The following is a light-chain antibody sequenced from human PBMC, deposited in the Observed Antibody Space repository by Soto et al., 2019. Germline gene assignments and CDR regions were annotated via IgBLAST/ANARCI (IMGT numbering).Light chain of an antibody. CDR3: QSYDSSLSGV. CDR2: GNS. J-gene: IGLJ1*01. V-gene: IGLV1-40*01. CDR1: SSNIGAGYD. Sequence: QSVLTQPPSVSGAPGQRVTISCTGSSSNIGAGYDVHWYQQFPGTAPKLLIYGNSNRPSGVPDRFSGSKSGTSASLAITGLQDEDAADYYCQSYDSSLSGVFGSGTKLTVL.